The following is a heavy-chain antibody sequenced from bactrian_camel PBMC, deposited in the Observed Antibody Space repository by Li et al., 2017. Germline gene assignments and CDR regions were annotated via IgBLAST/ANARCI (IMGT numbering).Heavy chain of an antibody. CDR3: AADLRLWLCAGSPLDSSRYDH. J-gene: IGHJ4*01. V-gene: IGHV3S40*01. CDR1: GYTANTGC. Sequence: DVQLVESGGAAVQNGGSLTLSCASSGYTANTGCMGWFRQNPGKEREGIAVVYGGGGFPLYADSVKGRFTITQDNAENTVYLQMNNLKPEDTSMYYCAADLRLWLCAGSPLDSSRYDHWGQGTQVTVS. D-gene: IGHD1*01. CDR2: VYGGGGFP.